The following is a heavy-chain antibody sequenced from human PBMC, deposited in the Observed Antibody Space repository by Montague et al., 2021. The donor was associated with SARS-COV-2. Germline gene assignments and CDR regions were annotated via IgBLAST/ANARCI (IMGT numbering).Heavy chain of an antibody. J-gene: IGHJ1*01. CDR2: IDQSGKP. D-gene: IGHD3-16*01. Sequence: SETLSLTCAVHTTSFSGYYRGWIRQSPGKGLEWIGEIDQSGKPNYNPTLKSRVTISADTSKSQFSLNLNSVTAADTAVYYCVRGWGSWFHWGQGTLVTVAS. V-gene: IGHV4-34*01. CDR1: TTSFSGYY. CDR3: VRGWGSWFH.